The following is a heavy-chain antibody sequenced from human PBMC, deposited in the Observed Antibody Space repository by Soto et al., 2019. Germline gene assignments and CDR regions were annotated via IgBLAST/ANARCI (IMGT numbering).Heavy chain of an antibody. CDR3: ARELDPYYGGNSLSLDY. D-gene: IGHD4-17*01. CDR1: AGTFSTYG. Sequence: QVQLVQSGAEVKKPGSSVKVSCKASAGTFSTYGMNWVRLAPGQGLEWMGGIIPKFGTTNYAQKFQGRVTITADESTNTAYMELNYLRSEDTAVYFCARELDPYYGGNSLSLDYWGQGTLGTVSS. CDR2: IIPKFGTT. J-gene: IGHJ4*02. V-gene: IGHV1-69*13.